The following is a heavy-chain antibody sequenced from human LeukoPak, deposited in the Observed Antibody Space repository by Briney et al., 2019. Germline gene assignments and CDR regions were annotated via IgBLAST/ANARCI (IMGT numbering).Heavy chain of an antibody. CDR2: ISRSGSTK. Sequence: GGSLRLSCAASGFTFSDYNMRWIRQAPGKGLEWVSSISRSGSTKYYADSVKGRFTISRDNTKNSLFLQMNSLRAEDTAVYYCARSISGYDSRGYFDYWGQGTLVTVSS. CDR3: ARSISGYDSRGYFDY. V-gene: IGHV3-11*04. D-gene: IGHD5-12*01. CDR1: GFTFSDYN. J-gene: IGHJ4*02.